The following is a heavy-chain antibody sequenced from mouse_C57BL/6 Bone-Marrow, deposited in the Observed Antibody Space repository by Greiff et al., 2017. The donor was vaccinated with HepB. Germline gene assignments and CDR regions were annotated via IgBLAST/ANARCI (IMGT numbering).Heavy chain of an antibody. CDR1: GYTFTDYY. CDR3: ASYDYYGSSYRWYFDV. J-gene: IGHJ1*03. V-gene: IGHV1-84*01. CDR2: IYPGSGNT. D-gene: IGHD1-1*01. Sequence: QVQLKESGPELVKPGASVKISCKASGYTFTDYYINWVKQRPGQGLEWIGWIYPGSGNTKYNEKFKGKATLTVDTSSSTAYMQLSSLTSEDSAVYFCASYDYYGSSYRWYFDVWGTGTTVTVSS.